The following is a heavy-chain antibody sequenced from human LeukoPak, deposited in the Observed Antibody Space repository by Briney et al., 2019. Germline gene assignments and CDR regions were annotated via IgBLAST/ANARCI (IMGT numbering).Heavy chain of an antibody. J-gene: IGHJ3*02. CDR2: IYSGGST. Sequence: PGGSLRLSCASSGFTVSSNYMSCVRQAPGKGLEWVSVIYSGGSTYYADSVKGRFTISRDNSRNTLYLQMNSLRAEDTAVYYCARDQTFDIWGQGTMVTVSS. V-gene: IGHV3-53*01. CDR3: ARDQTFDI. CDR1: GFTVSSNY.